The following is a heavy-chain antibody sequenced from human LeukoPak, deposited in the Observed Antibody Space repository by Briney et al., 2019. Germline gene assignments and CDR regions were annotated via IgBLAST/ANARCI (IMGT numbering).Heavy chain of an antibody. Sequence: PSETLSLTCTVSGGSISSYFCTWIRQPAGKGLEWIGRIHTSGSTNYNPSLKSRVTMSVDTSKNQFSLKLSSVTAADTAVYYCARDPEGHGNYFDYWGQGALVTVSP. D-gene: IGHD1-14*01. V-gene: IGHV4-4*07. CDR2: IHTSGST. J-gene: IGHJ4*02. CDR3: ARDPEGHGNYFDY. CDR1: GGSISSYF.